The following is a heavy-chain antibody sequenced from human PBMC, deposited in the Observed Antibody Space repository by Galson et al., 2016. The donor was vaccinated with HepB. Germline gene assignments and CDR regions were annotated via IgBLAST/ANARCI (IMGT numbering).Heavy chain of an antibody. Sequence: SLRLSCAASGFTFDDYAMHWVRHSPGKGLEWVAGINWNSGTVFYADSVKGRFTISRDNNRNSIYTQVDNLSVEDTAFYFCARDPYQWLSKYYFDYWGQGALVTVSS. J-gene: IGHJ4*02. CDR3: ARDPYQWLSKYYFDY. CDR1: GFTFDDYA. V-gene: IGHV3-9*01. CDR2: INWNSGTV. D-gene: IGHD6-19*01.